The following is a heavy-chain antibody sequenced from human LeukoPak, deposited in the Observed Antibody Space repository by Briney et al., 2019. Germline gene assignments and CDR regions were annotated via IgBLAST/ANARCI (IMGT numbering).Heavy chain of an antibody. CDR1: GFTFSNYK. CDR2: ISSTSTYI. V-gene: IGHV3-21*01. D-gene: IGHD6-19*01. CDR3: ARDYSSGWYSYDAFDI. Sequence: GGSLRLPCAASGFTFSNYKMNWVRQAPGKGLEWVSSISSTSTYINYADSVKGRFTISRDNAKKSLFLQMNSLRAEDTAVYYCARDYSSGWYSYDAFDIWGQGTMVTVSS. J-gene: IGHJ3*02.